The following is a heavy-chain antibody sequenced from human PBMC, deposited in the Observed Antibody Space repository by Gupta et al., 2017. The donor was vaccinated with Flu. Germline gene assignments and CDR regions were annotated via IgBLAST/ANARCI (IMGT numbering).Heavy chain of an antibody. J-gene: IGHJ2*01. D-gene: IGHD6-13*01. CDR2: INEDGSEE. Sequence: EVQLVESGGGLVQPGGSLRLSCEVSKLTFSSYWMSWVRQAPGKGLEWVANINEDGSEENYVDPVKGRFTISRDNAKNSLFLQMNSLRAEDTAVYFCAKEYSNTWGYFDLWGRGTLVTVSS. V-gene: IGHV3-7*01. CDR3: AKEYSNTWGYFDL. CDR1: KLTFSSYW.